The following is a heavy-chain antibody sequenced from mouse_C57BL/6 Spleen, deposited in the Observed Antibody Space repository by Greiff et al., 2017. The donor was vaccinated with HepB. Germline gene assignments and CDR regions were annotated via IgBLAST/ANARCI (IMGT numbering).Heavy chain of an antibody. Sequence: EVQLQQSGPGLVKPSQSLSLTCSVTGYSITSGYYWNWIRQFPGNKLEWMGYISYDGSNNYNPSLKNRISITRDTSKNQFFLKLNSVTTEDTATYYCARERDYYGSSYWYFDVWGTGTTVTVSS. D-gene: IGHD1-1*01. V-gene: IGHV3-6*01. CDR3: ARERDYYGSSYWYFDV. CDR2: ISYDGSN. J-gene: IGHJ1*03. CDR1: GYSITSGYY.